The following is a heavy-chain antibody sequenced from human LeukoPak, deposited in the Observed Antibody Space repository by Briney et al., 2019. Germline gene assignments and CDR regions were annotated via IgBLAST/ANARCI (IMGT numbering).Heavy chain of an antibody. CDR2: IFYNGSP. J-gene: IGHJ4*02. CDR1: GVSITSYY. V-gene: IGHV4-59*01. CDR3: ARDSPPWAAGAVPFDY. D-gene: IGHD6-13*01. Sequence: TPSETLSLTCTVSGVSITSYYWSWIRQPPGKGLEWIGYIFYNGSPNYNPSLKSRVTISIDTSENQFSLKLTSVTAADTAVYYCARDSPPWAAGAVPFDYWGQGTLVTVSP.